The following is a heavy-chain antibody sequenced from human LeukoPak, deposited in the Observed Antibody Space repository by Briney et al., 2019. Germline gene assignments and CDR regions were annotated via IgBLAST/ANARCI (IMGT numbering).Heavy chain of an antibody. Sequence: ASVKVSCKASGYTFTSYAMNWVRQAPGQGLEWMGWINTNTGNPTYAQGFTGRFVFSLDTSVSTAYLQISTLKAEDTAMYYCARRAQGYSYGPSYYYYMDVWGKGTTVTVSS. CDR1: GYTFTSYA. J-gene: IGHJ6*03. CDR2: INTNTGNP. V-gene: IGHV7-4-1*02. CDR3: ARRAQGYSYGPSYYYYMDV. D-gene: IGHD5-18*01.